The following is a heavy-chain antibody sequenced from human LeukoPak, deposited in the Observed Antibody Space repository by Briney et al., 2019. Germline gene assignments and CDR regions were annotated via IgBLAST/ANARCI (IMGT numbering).Heavy chain of an antibody. CDR3: ARRPSSSWYRYYYGMDV. CDR2: INHSGST. CDR1: GGSFSGYY. V-gene: IGHV4-34*01. J-gene: IGHJ6*02. D-gene: IGHD6-13*01. Sequence: KSSETLSLTCAVYGGSFSGYYWSWIRQPPGKGLEWIGEINHSGSTNYNPSLKSRATISVDTSKNQFSLKLSSVTAADTAVYYCARRPSSSWYRYYYGMDVWGQGTTVPVSS.